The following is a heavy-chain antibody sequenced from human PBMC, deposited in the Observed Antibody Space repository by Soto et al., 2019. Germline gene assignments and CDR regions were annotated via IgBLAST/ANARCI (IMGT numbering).Heavy chain of an antibody. V-gene: IGHV3-11*01. CDR2: ISSSGSTI. Sequence: GGSLRLSCAASGFTFSDYYMSWIRQAPGKGLEWVSYISSSGSTIYYADSVKGRFTISRDNSKNTLYLQMNSLRAEDTAVYYCAKVAEIISSWYLFDYWGQGTLVTSPQ. D-gene: IGHD6-13*01. CDR3: AKVAEIISSWYLFDY. CDR1: GFTFSDYY. J-gene: IGHJ4*02.